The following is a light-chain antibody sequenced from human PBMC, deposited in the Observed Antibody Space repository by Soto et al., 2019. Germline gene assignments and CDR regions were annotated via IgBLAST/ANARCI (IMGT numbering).Light chain of an antibody. Sequence: QSVLTQPPSVSAAPGQKVIISCSGSSSNIGNNYVSWYQQLPRTAPKLLIYDNDKRPSGIPDRFSGSKSGTSATLGITGLQAGDEADYYCETWDNSLSAGVFGGGTQLTVL. CDR2: DND. CDR3: ETWDNSLSAGV. CDR1: SSNIGNNY. J-gene: IGLJ2*01. V-gene: IGLV1-51*01.